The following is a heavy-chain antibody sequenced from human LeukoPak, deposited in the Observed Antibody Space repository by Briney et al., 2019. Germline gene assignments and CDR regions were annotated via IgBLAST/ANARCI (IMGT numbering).Heavy chain of an antibody. CDR2: IYYSESN. J-gene: IGHJ4*02. CDR1: GCSIISSSYS. V-gene: IGHV4-39*01. D-gene: IGHD6-19*01. Sequence: KPSETLTLTCTVSGCSIISSSYSWGRLLPPPGKGLEWIGSIYYSESNYYNPSLKSRITISVDTSKNPFSLKLSSVTDADTAVYYCASGQWLHTAHCGQGNLVTVSS. CDR3: ASGQWLHTAH.